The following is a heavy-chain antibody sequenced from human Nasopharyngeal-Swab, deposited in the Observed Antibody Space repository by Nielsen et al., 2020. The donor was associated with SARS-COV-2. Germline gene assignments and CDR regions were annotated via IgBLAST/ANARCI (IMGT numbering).Heavy chain of an antibody. J-gene: IGHJ6*02. CDR1: GFTFSSYG. CDR2: ISYDGSNK. D-gene: IGHD4-17*01. V-gene: IGHV3-30*03. CDR3: ARSYYGAYYYGMDV. Sequence: GGSLRLSCAASGFTFSSYGMHWVRQAPGKGLEWVAVISYDGSNKYYADSVKGRFTISRGNSKNTLYLQMNSLRAEDTAVYYCARSYYGAYYYGMDVWGQGTTVTVSS.